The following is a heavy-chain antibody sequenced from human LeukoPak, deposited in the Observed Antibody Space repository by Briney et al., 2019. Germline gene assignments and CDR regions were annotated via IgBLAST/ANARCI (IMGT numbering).Heavy chain of an antibody. CDR3: AKGPLRGTAAAIDY. D-gene: IGHD2-2*01. CDR2: ISYDGRNK. Sequence: GGSLRLSCAASGFIFNNYGMHWVRQAPGKGLEWVAVISYDGRNKHYPDSVKGRFTISRDISTDTLWLQMDSLRTEDTAVYYCAKGPLRGTAAAIDYWGQGTLVTVSS. V-gene: IGHV3-30*18. J-gene: IGHJ4*02. CDR1: GFIFNNYG.